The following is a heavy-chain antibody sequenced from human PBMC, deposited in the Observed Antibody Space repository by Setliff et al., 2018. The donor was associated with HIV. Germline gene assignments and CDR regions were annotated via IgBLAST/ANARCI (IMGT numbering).Heavy chain of an antibody. V-gene: IGHV1-46*01. CDR1: GYTFTSYY. CDR2: INPSSGST. CDR3: ARDGCDSNKCYVYNWFDP. D-gene: IGHD3-16*01. Sequence: GASVKVSCKASGYTFTSYYMHWVRQAPGQGLEWMGIINPSSGSTSYAQKFQNRITITRDTSASTAFMEVNSLTSEDTAVYYCARDGCDSNKCYVYNWFDPWGQGTLVTVSS. J-gene: IGHJ5*02.